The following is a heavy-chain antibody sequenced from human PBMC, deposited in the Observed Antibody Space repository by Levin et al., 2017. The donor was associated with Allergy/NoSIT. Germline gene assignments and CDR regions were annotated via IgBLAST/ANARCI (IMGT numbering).Heavy chain of an antibody. CDR2: INHSGST. D-gene: IGHD4-17*01. J-gene: IGHJ4*02. V-gene: IGHV4-34*01. CDR1: GGSFSGYY. Sequence: SETLSLTCAVYGGSFSGYYWSWIRQPPGKGLEWIGEINHSGSTNYNPSLKSRVTISVDTSKNQFSLKLSSVTAADTAVYYCARVPTVTTGRYFDYWGQGTLVTVSS. CDR3: ARVPTVTTGRYFDY.